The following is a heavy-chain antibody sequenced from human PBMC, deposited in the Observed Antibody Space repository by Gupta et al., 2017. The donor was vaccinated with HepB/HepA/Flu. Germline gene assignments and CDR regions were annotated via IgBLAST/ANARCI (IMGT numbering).Heavy chain of an antibody. J-gene: IGHJ4*02. V-gene: IGHV3-74*01. CDR3: GRVGEAGY. CDR1: GFTFSGYW. D-gene: IGHD4-17*01. CDR2: VSADGKTA. Sequence: EVQLIESGGGLVQPGGSLRLSCAASGFTFSGYWMHWVRQTPGKGLVGVSDVSADGKTAFYADSVKGRFTISRYNANTVYLQMNSLRVEDTAVYYCGRVGEAGYWGQGALVTVSS.